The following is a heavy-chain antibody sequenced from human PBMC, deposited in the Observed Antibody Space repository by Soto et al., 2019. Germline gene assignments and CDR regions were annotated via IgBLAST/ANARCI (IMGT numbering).Heavy chain of an antibody. V-gene: IGHV3-30*18. D-gene: IGHD4-17*01. J-gene: IGHJ5*02. CDR2: ISYDGSNK. CDR3: AKEGSYGDYVSGWFDP. CDR1: GFTFSSYG. Sequence: QVQLVESGGGVVQPGRSLRLSCAASGFTFSSYGMHWVGQAPGKGLEWVAVISYDGSNKYYADSVKGRFTISRDNSKNTLYLQMNSLRAEDTAVYYCAKEGSYGDYVSGWFDPWGQGTLVTVSS.